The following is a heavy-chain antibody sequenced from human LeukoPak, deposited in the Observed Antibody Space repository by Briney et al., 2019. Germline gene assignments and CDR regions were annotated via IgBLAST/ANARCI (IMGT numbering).Heavy chain of an antibody. Sequence: ASVKVSCKASGYTFTSYGISWVRQAPGQGLEWMGWISAYNGNTNYAQKLQGRVTMTTDTSTSTAYMELRSLRSDDTAVYYCARDLKTSITMVRGVIIAHWGQGTLATVSS. CDR3: ARDLKTSITMVRGVIIAH. D-gene: IGHD3-10*01. J-gene: IGHJ5*02. CDR1: GYTFTSYG. CDR2: ISAYNGNT. V-gene: IGHV1-18*01.